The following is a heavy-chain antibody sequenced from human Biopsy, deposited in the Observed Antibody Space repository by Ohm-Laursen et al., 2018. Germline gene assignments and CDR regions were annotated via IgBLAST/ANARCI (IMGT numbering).Heavy chain of an antibody. CDR2: NIPILGTG. CDR3: ATKLTGYFHH. Sequence: SVKVSCNSPGGTFSNYGVNWVRQAPGQGLEWLGGNIPILGTGNYAQKFQDRVTVAADTSTSTATMELRSLRSDDTAVYYCATKLTGYFHHWGQGTLVIVSS. V-gene: IGHV1-69*06. D-gene: IGHD3-9*01. CDR1: GGTFSNYG. J-gene: IGHJ1*01.